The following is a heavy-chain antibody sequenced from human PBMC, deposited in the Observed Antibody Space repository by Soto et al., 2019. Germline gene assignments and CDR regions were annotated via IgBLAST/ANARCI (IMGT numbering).Heavy chain of an antibody. CDR1: GFTVSSNY. CDR3: VRTSLVVAAATREDY. V-gene: IGHV3-74*01. CDR2: IYSDGSST. D-gene: IGHD2-15*01. J-gene: IGHJ4*02. Sequence: GGSLRLSCAASGFTVSSNYMSWVRQAPGKGLEWVSVIYSDGSSTSYADSVKGRFTISRDNAKNTLYLQMNSLRAEDTAVYYCVRTSLVVAAATREDYWGQGTLVTVSS.